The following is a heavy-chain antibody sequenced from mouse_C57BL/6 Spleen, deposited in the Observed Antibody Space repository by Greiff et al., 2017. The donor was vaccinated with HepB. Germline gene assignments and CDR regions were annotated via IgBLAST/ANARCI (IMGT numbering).Heavy chain of an antibody. CDR2: IDPETGGT. V-gene: IGHV1-15*01. CDR3: TRRWSYFDY. D-gene: IGHD2-3*01. J-gene: IGHJ2*01. Sequence: VQLQQSGAELVRPGASVTLSCKASGYTFTDYEMHWVKQTPVHGLEWIGAIDPETGGTAYNQKFKGKAILTADKSSSTAYMELRSLTSEDSAVYYCTRRWSYFDYWGQGTTLTVSS. CDR1: GYTFTDYE.